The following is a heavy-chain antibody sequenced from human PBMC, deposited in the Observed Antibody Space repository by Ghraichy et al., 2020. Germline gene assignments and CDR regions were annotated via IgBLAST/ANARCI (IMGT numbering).Heavy chain of an antibody. D-gene: IGHD1-26*01. V-gene: IGHV3-48*01. Sequence: LSLTCAASGFTFSSYSMNWVRQAPGKGLEWVSYISSSSSTIYYADSVKGRFTISRDNAKNSLYLQMNSLRAEDTAVYYCARGLGGSYFGYWGQGTLVTVSS. CDR1: GFTFSSYS. CDR2: ISSSSSTI. CDR3: ARGLGGSYFGY. J-gene: IGHJ4*02.